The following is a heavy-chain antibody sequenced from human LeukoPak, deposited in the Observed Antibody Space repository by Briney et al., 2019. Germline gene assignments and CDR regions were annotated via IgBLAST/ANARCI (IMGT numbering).Heavy chain of an antibody. CDR3: ARDLDGDYTYFDY. D-gene: IGHD4-17*01. V-gene: IGHV1-3*01. CDR1: GYTFTSYA. Sequence: ASVKVPCKASGYTFTSYAMHWVRQAPGQRLEWMGWINAGNGNTKYSQKFQGRVTITRDTSASTAYMELSSLRSEDTAVYYCARDLDGDYTYFDYWGQGTLVTVSS. CDR2: INAGNGNT. J-gene: IGHJ4*02.